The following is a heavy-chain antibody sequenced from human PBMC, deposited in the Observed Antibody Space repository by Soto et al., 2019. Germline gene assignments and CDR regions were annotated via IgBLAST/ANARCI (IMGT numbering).Heavy chain of an antibody. D-gene: IGHD2-2*01. V-gene: IGHV3-23*01. CDR2: ISGSGGST. J-gene: IGHJ4*02. CDR3: AKDGRSRDIVVVPAAPDY. Sequence: GGSLRLSCAASGFTFSSYAMSWVRQAPGKGLEWVSAISGSGGSTYYADSVKGRFTISRDNSKNTLYLQMNSLRAEDTAVYYCAKDGRSRDIVVVPAAPDYWGQGNLVTVSS. CDR1: GFTFSSYA.